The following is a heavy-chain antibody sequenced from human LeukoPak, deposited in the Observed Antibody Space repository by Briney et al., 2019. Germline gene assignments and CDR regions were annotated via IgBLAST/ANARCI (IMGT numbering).Heavy chain of an antibody. CDR2: IYSGGST. J-gene: IGHJ4*02. Sequence: GGYLRLSCAASGFTGSSNYMSWVRQAPGKGLEWVSVIYSGGSTYYADSVKGRFTISRDNSKNTPYLQMNSLRAEDTAVYYCASSPLRRYGSGRSGALDYWGQGTLVTVSS. V-gene: IGHV3-66*02. CDR1: GFTGSSNY. D-gene: IGHD3-10*01. CDR3: ASSPLRRYGSGRSGALDY.